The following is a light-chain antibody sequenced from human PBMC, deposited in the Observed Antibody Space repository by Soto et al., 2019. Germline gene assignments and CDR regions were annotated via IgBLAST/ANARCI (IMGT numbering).Light chain of an antibody. CDR1: ESLSTNY. Sequence: EIVLTQSPGTLSLFPGERATLSFRASESLSTNYLAWYRLKPGQAPRLLIYAASSRASGIPDRFSGSGSGTDFTLTISRLEPEDFAVYYCQQYGSSPTFGQGTRLEI. CDR3: QQYGSSPT. V-gene: IGKV3-20*01. CDR2: AAS. J-gene: IGKJ5*01.